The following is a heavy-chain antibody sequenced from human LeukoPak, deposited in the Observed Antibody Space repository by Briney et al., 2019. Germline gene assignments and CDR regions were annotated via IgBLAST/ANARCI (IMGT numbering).Heavy chain of an antibody. CDR3: ARGGDYGDHTAWFDP. V-gene: IGHV4-31*03. CDR1: GCSISSGGYY. D-gene: IGHD4-17*01. J-gene: IGHJ5*02. Sequence: SQTLSLTCTVSGCSISSGGYYWSWIRQHPGKGLEWIGYIYYSGSTYYNPSLKSRVTISVDTSKNQFSLKLSSVTAADTAVYYCARGGDYGDHTAWFDPWGQGTLVTVSS. CDR2: IYYSGST.